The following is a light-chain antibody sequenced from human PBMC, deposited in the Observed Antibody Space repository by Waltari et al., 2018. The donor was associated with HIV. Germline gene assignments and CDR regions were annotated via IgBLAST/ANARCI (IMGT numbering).Light chain of an antibody. CDR1: ASNIVAGYA. CDR3: QTYDTDLKTYV. Sequence: QSVLTQPPSVSRAPGQRVTVSCTGSASNIVAGYAFPWYQQLPGTAPKRLINGNDKRPSGGPDRCSVAKSGASASLPITGLQGEDEGDYYCQTYDTDLKTYVFGSGTKVTVL. CDR2: GND. J-gene: IGLJ1*01. V-gene: IGLV1-40*01.